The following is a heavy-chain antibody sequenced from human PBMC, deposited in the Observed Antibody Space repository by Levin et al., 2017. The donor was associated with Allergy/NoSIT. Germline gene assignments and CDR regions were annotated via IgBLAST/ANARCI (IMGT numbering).Heavy chain of an antibody. D-gene: IGHD4-17*01. J-gene: IGHJ4*02. Sequence: GSGPTLVKPTQTLTLTCTFSGFSLSTSGMCVNWVRPPPGKALEWLALIDWDDDKYYSTSLKTRLTISKDTSKNQVVLAMTNMDPVDTATYYCARSGYDWGGDYGSGPAAPYYFDYWGQGTLVTVSS. CDR3: ARSGYDWGGDYGSGPAAPYYFDY. V-gene: IGHV2-70*18. CDR1: GFSLSTSGMC. CDR2: IDWDDDK.